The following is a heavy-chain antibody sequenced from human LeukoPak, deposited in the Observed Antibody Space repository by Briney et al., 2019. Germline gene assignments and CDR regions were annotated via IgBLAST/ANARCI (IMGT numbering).Heavy chain of an antibody. Sequence: GGSLRLSCAASGFTFSSYAMHWVRQAPGKGLEWVAVISYDGSNKYYADSVKGRFTISRDNSKNTLYLQMNSLRAEDTAVYYCAGGDGQLWDFDYWGRGTLVTVSS. V-gene: IGHV3-30-3*01. CDR2: ISYDGSNK. CDR3: AGGDGQLWDFDY. D-gene: IGHD5-18*01. J-gene: IGHJ4*02. CDR1: GFTFSSYA.